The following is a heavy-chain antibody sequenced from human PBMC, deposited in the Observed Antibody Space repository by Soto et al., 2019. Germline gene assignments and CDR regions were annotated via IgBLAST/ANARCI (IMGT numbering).Heavy chain of an antibody. CDR3: ARRRYYDSSGYSWFDP. D-gene: IGHD3-22*01. CDR1: GGSISSSSYY. Sequence: SETLSLTCTVSGGSISSSSYYWGWIRQPPGKGLEWIGSIYYSGSTYYNPSLKSRVTISVDTSKNQFSLKLSSVTAADTAVYYCARRRYYDSSGYSWFDPWGQGTPVTVSS. J-gene: IGHJ5*02. CDR2: IYYSGST. V-gene: IGHV4-39*01.